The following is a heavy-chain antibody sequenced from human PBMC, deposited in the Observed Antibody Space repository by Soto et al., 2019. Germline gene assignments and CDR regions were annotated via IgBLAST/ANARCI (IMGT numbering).Heavy chain of an antibody. CDR1: GGTFSSYA. Sequence: QVQLVQSGAEVKKPGSSVKVSCKASGGTFSSYAISWVRQAPGQGLEWMGGLIPIFGTANYAQKPQGRVTMTTDTSTSTAYMELRSLRSDDTAVYYCARHPIAVAGTRCWFDPWGQGTLVTVSS. CDR2: LIPIFGTA. V-gene: IGHV1-69*06. D-gene: IGHD6-19*01. J-gene: IGHJ5*02. CDR3: ARHPIAVAGTRCWFDP.